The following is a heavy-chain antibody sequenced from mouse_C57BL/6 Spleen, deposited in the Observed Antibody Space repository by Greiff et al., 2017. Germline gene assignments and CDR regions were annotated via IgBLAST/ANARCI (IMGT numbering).Heavy chain of an antibody. V-gene: IGHV1-74*01. Sequence: QVQLQQPGAELVKPGASVKVSCKASGYTFTSYWMHWVKQRPGQGLEWIGRIHPSASDTHYNQKFKGKATLTVDKSSSTAYMQLSSLTSEDSAVYYCAKNYGSPPYFDYWGQGTTLTVSS. CDR2: IHPSASDT. CDR3: AKNYGSPPYFDY. D-gene: IGHD1-1*01. CDR1: GYTFTSYW. J-gene: IGHJ2*01.